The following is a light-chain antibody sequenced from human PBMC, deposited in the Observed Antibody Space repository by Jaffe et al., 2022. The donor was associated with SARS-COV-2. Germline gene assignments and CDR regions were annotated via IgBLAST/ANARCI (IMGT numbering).Light chain of an antibody. J-gene: IGLJ3*02. CDR2: ENT. CDR3: QAWDRGTVV. V-gene: IGLV3-1*01. Sequence: SYELTQPPSVSVSPGQTASIICSGDKLDDKFVCWYQQKPGQSPVLVIYENTKRPSGIPERFSGSKSGITATLTVTETQAMDEAVYYCQAWDRGTVVFGGGTKLTVL. CDR1: KLDDKF.